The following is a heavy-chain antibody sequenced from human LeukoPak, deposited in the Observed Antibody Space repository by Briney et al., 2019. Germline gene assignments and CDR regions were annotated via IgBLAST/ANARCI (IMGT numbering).Heavy chain of an antibody. J-gene: IGHJ4*02. Sequence: AGGSLRLSCAASGFTFSDYYMSWVRQAPGKGLEWISYISDSGNTISDSVKGRFTISRDNAKNSLYLQMNSLRAEDTAVYYCARTVGASEGVDYWGQGTLVTVSS. CDR1: GFTFSDYY. CDR3: ARTVGASEGVDY. V-gene: IGHV3-11*01. CDR2: ISDSGNTI. D-gene: IGHD1-26*01.